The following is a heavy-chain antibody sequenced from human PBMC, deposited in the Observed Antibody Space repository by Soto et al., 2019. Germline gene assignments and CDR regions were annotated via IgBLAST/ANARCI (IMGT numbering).Heavy chain of an antibody. V-gene: IGHV1-2*04. CDR3: ARWVGASNWFDH. J-gene: IGHJ5*02. CDR2: INTNTGDT. Sequence: XSVKVSCKASVYPFTGYHMQWVRQAPGQGLEWMGWINTNTGDTMYAQKFQGWVTMTRDTSINTAYMELSRLRSDDTAVYYCARWVGASNWFDHWGQGPLVTVSS. CDR1: VYPFTGYH. D-gene: IGHD1-26*01.